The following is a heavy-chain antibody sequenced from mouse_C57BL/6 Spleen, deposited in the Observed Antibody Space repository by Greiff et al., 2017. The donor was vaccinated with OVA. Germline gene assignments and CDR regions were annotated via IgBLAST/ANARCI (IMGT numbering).Heavy chain of an antibody. CDR3: ERWGTTDLYAMDY. V-gene: IGHV1-80*01. CDR2: IYPGDGDT. CDR1: GYAFSSYW. J-gene: IGHJ4*01. Sequence: QVQLKESGAELVKPGASVKISCKASGYAFSSYWMNWVKQRPGKGLEWIGQIYPGDGDTNYNGKFKGKATLTADKSSSTAYMQLSSLTSEDSAVYFCERWGTTDLYAMDYWGQGTSVTVSS. D-gene: IGHD1-1*01.